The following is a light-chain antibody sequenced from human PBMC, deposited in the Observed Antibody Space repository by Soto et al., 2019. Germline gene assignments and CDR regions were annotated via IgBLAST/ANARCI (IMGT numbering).Light chain of an antibody. V-gene: IGKV2-28*01. CDR2: GAS. J-gene: IGKJ5*01. CDR3: QQYNSWPPIT. Sequence: DSVMTKSPLSLPVTPGEPTSVSCRSRQSLLHSNGYNYLDWYQQKAGQAPRLLIYGASTRATGIPDRFSGSGSGTEFTLTISSLQSEDFAVYYCQQYNSWPPITFGQGTRLE. CDR1: QSLLHSNGYNY.